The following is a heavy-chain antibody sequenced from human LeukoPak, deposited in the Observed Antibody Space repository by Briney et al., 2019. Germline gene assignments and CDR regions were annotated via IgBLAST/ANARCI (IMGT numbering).Heavy chain of an antibody. D-gene: IGHD1-26*01. CDR1: GFTFRSYS. V-gene: IGHV3-21*01. Sequence: GGSLRLSCVASGFTFRSYSMHWVRQAPGKGLEWVSYICGGSDYTHHADSVKGRLTSSRDNAKNSLFLQMNSLRAEDTAIYFCARGHSGSYQRTDAFDIWGQGAMVTVSS. J-gene: IGHJ3*02. CDR3: ARGHSGSYQRTDAFDI. CDR2: ICGGSDYT.